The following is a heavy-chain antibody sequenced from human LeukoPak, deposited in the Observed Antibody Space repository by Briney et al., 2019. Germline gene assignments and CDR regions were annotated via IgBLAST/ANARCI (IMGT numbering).Heavy chain of an antibody. Sequence: SVKVSCKASGGTFSSYAISWVRQAPGQGLEWMGRIIPILGIANYAQKFQGRVTITADKSTSTAYMELGSLRSEDTAVYYCARFGRAHYYDSSGYPHDYWGQGTLVTVSS. CDR2: IIPILGIA. J-gene: IGHJ4*02. CDR3: ARFGRAHYYDSSGYPHDY. V-gene: IGHV1-69*04. CDR1: GGTFSSYA. D-gene: IGHD3-22*01.